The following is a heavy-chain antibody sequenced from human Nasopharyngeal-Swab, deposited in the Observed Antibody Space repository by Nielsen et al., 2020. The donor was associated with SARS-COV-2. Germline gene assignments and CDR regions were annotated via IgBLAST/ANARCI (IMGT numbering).Heavy chain of an antibody. CDR2: ISGSGGST. CDR3: ATDTRWLALFDY. V-gene: IGHV3-23*01. Sequence: LSLTCAASGFTFSTYAMSWVRQAPGKGLEWVSAISGSGGSTYYADSVKGRFTISRDNSKNTLYLQMNSLRAEDTAVYYCATDTRWLALFDYWGQGTLVTVSS. J-gene: IGHJ4*02. D-gene: IGHD6-19*01. CDR1: GFTFSTYA.